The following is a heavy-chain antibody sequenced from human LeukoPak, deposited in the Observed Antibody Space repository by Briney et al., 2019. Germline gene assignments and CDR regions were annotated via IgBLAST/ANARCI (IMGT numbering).Heavy chain of an antibody. CDR3: TRGPPQSSTSDY. CDR2: MSPNNRAT. D-gene: IGHD6-13*01. J-gene: IGHJ4*02. V-gene: IGHV1-8*01. Sequence: ASVKVTCKASGYIFTDYDITSVRQAAGQWREWMGWMSPNNRATGYAQKFQGRVTMTSDTSISTAYMELSSLRSEDTAVYYCTRGPPQSSTSDYWGQGTLVTVSS. CDR1: GYIFTDYD.